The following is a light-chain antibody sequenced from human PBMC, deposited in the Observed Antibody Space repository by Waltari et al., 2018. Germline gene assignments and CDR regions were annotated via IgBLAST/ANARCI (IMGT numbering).Light chain of an antibody. CDR2: DVS. CDR3: SSYTSTNTII. CDR1: GSDIGYYNF. Sequence: QSALAQSASVSGSPGPSITISCTGTGSDIGYYNFISWYQQHPGKAPKLLIFDVSRWSSGVSHRFSGSKSGNTASLTISGLQAEDEADYYCSSYTSTNTIIFGGGTKVTVL. V-gene: IGLV2-14*03. J-gene: IGLJ2*01.